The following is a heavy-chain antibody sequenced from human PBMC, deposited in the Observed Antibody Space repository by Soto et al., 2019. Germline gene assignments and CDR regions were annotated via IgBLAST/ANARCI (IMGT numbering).Heavy chain of an antibody. Sequence: QVQLVQSGGEVREPGASVKVSCKASGYSFLYYAISWVRQAPGQGLEWLGWISPYNANIKYGERVQGRVTITTDTATSTAYLELRSLTSDDTAVYYCAVRGSDTSKGLLGWGQGTLVTVSS. D-gene: IGHD6-19*01. CDR2: ISPYNANI. V-gene: IGHV1-18*01. CDR3: AVRGSDTSKGLLG. CDR1: GYSFLYYA. J-gene: IGHJ4*02.